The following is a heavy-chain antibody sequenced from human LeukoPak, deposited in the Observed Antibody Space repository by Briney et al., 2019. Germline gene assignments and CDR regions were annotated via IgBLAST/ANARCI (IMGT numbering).Heavy chain of an antibody. J-gene: IGHJ4*02. Sequence: GGSLRLSCAASGFTFSDYYMSWIRQAPGKGLEWVSYITISGSTIYYADSVKGRFTISRDNAKNSLYLQMNSLRAEDTAVYYCARGRYCSGGTCYSGAGGFDYWGQGTLVTVSS. CDR3: ARGRYCSGGTCYSGAGGFDY. CDR1: GFTFSDYY. D-gene: IGHD2-15*01. V-gene: IGHV3-11*01. CDR2: ITISGSTI.